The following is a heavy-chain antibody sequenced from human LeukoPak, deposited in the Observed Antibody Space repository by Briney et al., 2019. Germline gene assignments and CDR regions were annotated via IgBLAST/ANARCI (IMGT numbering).Heavy chain of an antibody. J-gene: IGHJ3*02. CDR2: IYSGGST. Sequence: GGSLRLSCAASGFTVSSNYMSWVRQAPGKGLEWVSVIYSGGSTYYADSAKGRFTISRDNSKNTLYLQMNSLRAEDTAVYYCARDLERDAFDIWGQGTMVTVSS. CDR3: ARDLERDAFDI. CDR1: GFTVSSNY. D-gene: IGHD5-24*01. V-gene: IGHV3-53*01.